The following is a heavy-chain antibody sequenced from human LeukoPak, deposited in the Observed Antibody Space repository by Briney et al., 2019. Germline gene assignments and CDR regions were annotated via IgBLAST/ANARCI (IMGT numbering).Heavy chain of an antibody. D-gene: IGHD3-10*01. CDR1: GFTFSSYA. CDR3: AKRRGGSGSYSGFFGFDY. V-gene: IGHV3-23*01. CDR2: ISRICGST. Sequence: GGSLRLSCAASGFTFSSYAMSWVRQAPRKGLEWVSAISRICGSTYYADSVKGRFTISRDNSKNTLYLQMNSLRAEDTAVYYCAKRRGGSGSYSGFFGFDYWGQGTLVTVSS. J-gene: IGHJ4*02.